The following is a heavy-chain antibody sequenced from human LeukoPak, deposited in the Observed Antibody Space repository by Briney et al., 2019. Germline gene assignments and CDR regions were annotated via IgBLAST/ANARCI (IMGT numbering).Heavy chain of an antibody. CDR2: MNRNSGNT. J-gene: IGHJ3*02. Sequence: GSVKVSCKASGYTFTSYDTNWVRQATGQGLEWMGWMNRNSGNTDYAQKLRGRVTMTRNTSISTAYMELSSLRSEDTAVYYCARAGSGSDIWGQGTMVTVSS. CDR1: GYTFTSYD. D-gene: IGHD3-10*01. V-gene: IGHV1-8*01. CDR3: ARAGSGSDI.